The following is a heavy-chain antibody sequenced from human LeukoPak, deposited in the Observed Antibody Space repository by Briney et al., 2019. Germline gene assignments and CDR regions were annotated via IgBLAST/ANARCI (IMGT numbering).Heavy chain of an antibody. CDR2: IYYSGST. CDR1: GGSISSSSYY. J-gene: IGHJ4*02. Sequence: SETLSPTCTVSGGSISSSSYYWGWIRQPPGKGLEWIGSIYYSGSTYYNPSLKSRVTISVDTSKNQFSLKLSSVTAADTAVYYCARRIIAAGGGGNFDYWGQGTLVTVSS. CDR3: ARRIIAAGGGGNFDY. D-gene: IGHD6-25*01. V-gene: IGHV4-39*01.